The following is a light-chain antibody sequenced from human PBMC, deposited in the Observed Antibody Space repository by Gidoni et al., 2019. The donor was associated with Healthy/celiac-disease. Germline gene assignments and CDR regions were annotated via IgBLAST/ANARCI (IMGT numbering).Light chain of an antibody. CDR2: WAS. Sequence: DNVLTQSPDPLAVSLGERATSNCKSSQSVLYSSNNKNYLAWYQQKPGQPPKLLIYWASTRESGVPDRFSGSGSGTDFTLTISSLQAEDVAVYYCQQYYSTPYTFGQGTKLEIK. J-gene: IGKJ2*01. CDR3: QQYYSTPYT. CDR1: QSVLYSSNNKNY. V-gene: IGKV4-1*01.